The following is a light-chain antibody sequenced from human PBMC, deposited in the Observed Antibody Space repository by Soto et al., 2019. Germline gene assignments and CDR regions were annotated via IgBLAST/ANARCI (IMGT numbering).Light chain of an antibody. CDR1: QDMGAY. CDR3: QHSYSTRT. CDR2: AAS. Sequence: DLQMTQSPSSLSASIGDRVTISCRASQDMGAYVNWYQHKQGKAPRVLMYAASNLKSGVPPRFSGSGVGRDFTLTISDLQPEDFATYYCQHSYSTRTFGQGTKVERK. V-gene: IGKV1-39*01. J-gene: IGKJ1*01.